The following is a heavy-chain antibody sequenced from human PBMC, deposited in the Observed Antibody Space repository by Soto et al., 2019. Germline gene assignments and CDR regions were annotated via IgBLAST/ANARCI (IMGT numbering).Heavy chain of an antibody. CDR3: AADGNYDFWSGPSLFVY. Sequence: ASVKVSCKASGYTFTSYYMHWVRQAPGQGLEWMGIIDPSGGSTSYAQKFQGRVTMTRDTSTSTVYMELSSLRSEDTAVYYCAADGNYDFWSGPSLFVYWGQGPLVSSPQ. CDR1: GYTFTSYY. D-gene: IGHD3-3*01. J-gene: IGHJ4*02. V-gene: IGHV1-46*01. CDR2: IDPSGGST.